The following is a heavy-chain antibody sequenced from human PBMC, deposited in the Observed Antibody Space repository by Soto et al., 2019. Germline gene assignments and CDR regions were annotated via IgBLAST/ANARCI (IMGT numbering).Heavy chain of an antibody. V-gene: IGHV4-31*03. D-gene: IGHD2-15*01. CDR3: ARARILGVVVAAPIDAFDI. CDR1: GGSIGSGGYY. J-gene: IGHJ3*02. Sequence: SETLPLTCTVSGGSIGSGGYYWSWIRQHPGKGLEWIGYIYYSGSTYYNPSLKSRVTISVDTSKNQFSLKLSSVTAADTAVYYCARARILGVVVAAPIDAFDIWGQGTMVTVSS. CDR2: IYYSGST.